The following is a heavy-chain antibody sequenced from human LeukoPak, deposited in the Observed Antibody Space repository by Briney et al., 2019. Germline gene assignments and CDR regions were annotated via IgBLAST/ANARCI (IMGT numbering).Heavy chain of an antibody. CDR1: GFTFSSCA. CDR2: ISASGGTT. Sequence: GGSLRLSCAASGFTFSSCAMSWVRQAPGKGLEWVSGISASGGTTYYADSVKGRFTISRDNSKNTLVLQLNSLRAEDTAVYYCARGGPYYDSSGYPGYWGQGTLVTASS. CDR3: ARGGPYYDSSGYPGY. V-gene: IGHV3-23*01. J-gene: IGHJ4*02. D-gene: IGHD3-22*01.